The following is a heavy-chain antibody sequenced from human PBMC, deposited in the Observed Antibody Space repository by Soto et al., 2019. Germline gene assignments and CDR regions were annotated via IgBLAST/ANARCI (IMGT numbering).Heavy chain of an antibody. Sequence: QVQLVQSGAEVKKPGASVKVSCKASGYTFINYYIHWVRQAPGQGLEWMGIINPNGGSTTYAQNFHGRVTMTRVTSTSTVYMELNSLRSEDTAVYYCARDGWFSALRVPFGMDVWGQGTTVTVSS. CDR1: GYTFINYY. CDR3: ARDGWFSALRVPFGMDV. J-gene: IGHJ6*02. V-gene: IGHV1-46*01. D-gene: IGHD3-10*01. CDR2: INPNGGST.